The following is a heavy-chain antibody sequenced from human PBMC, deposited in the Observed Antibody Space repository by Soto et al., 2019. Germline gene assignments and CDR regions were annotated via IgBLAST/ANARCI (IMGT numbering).Heavy chain of an antibody. V-gene: IGHV4-30-4*01. CDR2: TYYSGST. CDR1: GGSISRGDYY. J-gene: IGHJ4*02. D-gene: IGHD3-22*01. CDR3: ARLGSNYYDSSGYHPFDY. Sequence: SETLSLTCTVSGGSISRGDYYWSWIRQPPGKGLEGIGYTYYSGSTYYNPSLKSRVTISVDTSKNQFSLKLSSVTAADTAVYYCARLGSNYYDSSGYHPFDYWGQGTLVTVSS.